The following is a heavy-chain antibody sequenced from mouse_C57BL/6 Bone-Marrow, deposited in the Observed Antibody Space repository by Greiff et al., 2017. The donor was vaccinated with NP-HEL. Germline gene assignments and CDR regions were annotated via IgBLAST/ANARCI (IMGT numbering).Heavy chain of an antibody. J-gene: IGHJ2*01. V-gene: IGHV5-16*01. D-gene: IGHD2-4*01. CDR3: ARGIYYDYAFDY. CDR2: INYDGSST. Sequence: EVMLVESEGGLVQPGSSMKLSCTASGFTFSDYYMAWVRQVPEKGLEWVANINYDGSSTYYLDSLKSRFIISRDNAKNILYLQMSSLKSEDTATYYCARGIYYDYAFDYWGQGTTLTVSS. CDR1: GFTFSDYY.